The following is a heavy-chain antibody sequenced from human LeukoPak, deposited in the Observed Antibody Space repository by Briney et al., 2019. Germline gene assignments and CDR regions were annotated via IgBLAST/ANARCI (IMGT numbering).Heavy chain of an antibody. CDR1: GYSFTTYW. CDR3: ARQGGSDYFYMDV. V-gene: IGHV5-51*01. CDR2: IYPGDSDT. Sequence: GESLKISCKGSGYSFTTYWIGWVRQMPGKGLEWMGIIYPGDSDTRYSPSFQGQFTMSADKSIRTAYLQWSSMKASDTAMYYCARQGGSDYFYMDVWGKGTTVTVSS. J-gene: IGHJ6*03. D-gene: IGHD1-26*01.